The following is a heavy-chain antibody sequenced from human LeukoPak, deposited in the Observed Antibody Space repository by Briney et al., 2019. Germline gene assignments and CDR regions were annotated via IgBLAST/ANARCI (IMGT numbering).Heavy chain of an antibody. D-gene: IGHD3-22*01. J-gene: IGHJ3*02. CDR3: ARLLDIDGSGDPDTFDM. CDR2: IYYSGKT. Sequence: PSETLSLTCTVSGGSMSSHYWSWIRQSPGKGLQWIGYIYYSGKTYYYPSLQSRVTISVDTSNSRFSLRLTSVTAADTALYYCARLLDIDGSGDPDTFDMWGLGTMVTVSS. V-gene: IGHV4-59*11. CDR1: GGSMSSHY.